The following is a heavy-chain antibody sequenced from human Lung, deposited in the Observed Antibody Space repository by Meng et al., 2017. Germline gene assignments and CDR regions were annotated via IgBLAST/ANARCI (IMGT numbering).Heavy chain of an antibody. CDR1: GGSFSGYY. J-gene: IGHJ4*02. CDR3: ARGYDILTGPPLDY. CDR2: INHSGST. V-gene: IGHV4-34*01. D-gene: IGHD3-9*01. Sequence: QGQLKQWGAGLLKPSETLSLSCAVYGGSFSGYYWSWIRQPPGKGLEWIGEINHSGSTNYNPSLKSRVTISVDTSKNQFSLKLSSVTAADTAVYYCARGYDILTGPPLDYWGQGTLVTVSS.